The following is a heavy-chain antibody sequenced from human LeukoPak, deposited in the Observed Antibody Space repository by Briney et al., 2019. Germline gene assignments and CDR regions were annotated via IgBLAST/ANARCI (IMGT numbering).Heavy chain of an antibody. CDR3: ARGGSQRITMVRGESWFDP. CDR2: INPSGGST. J-gene: IGHJ5*02. V-gene: IGHV1-46*01. D-gene: IGHD3-10*01. CDR1: GCTFTSYY. Sequence: ASVKVSCKASGCTFTSYYMHWVRRAPGQGLEWMGIINPSGGSTSYAQKFQGRVTMTRDTSTSTVYMELSSLRSEDTAVYYCARGGSQRITMVRGESWFDPWGQGTLVTVSS.